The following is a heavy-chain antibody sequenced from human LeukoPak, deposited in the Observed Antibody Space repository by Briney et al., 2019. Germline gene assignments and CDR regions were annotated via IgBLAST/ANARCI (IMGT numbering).Heavy chain of an antibody. D-gene: IGHD2-2*01. J-gene: IGHJ4*02. CDR3: ARLGSRQY. Sequence: SQTLSLTCTVSGGSTSSSSYYWGWIRQPPGKGLEWIGSIYYSGSTYYNPSLKSRVTISVDTSKNQFSLKLSSVTAADTAVYYCARLGSRQYWGQGTLVTVSS. V-gene: IGHV4-39*01. CDR1: GGSTSSSSYY. CDR2: IYYSGST.